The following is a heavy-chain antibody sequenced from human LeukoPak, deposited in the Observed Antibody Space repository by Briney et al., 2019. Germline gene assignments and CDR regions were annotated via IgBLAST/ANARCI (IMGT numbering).Heavy chain of an antibody. CDR3: TAERSENYYDSSGYYY. Sequence: GGSLRLSCAASGFTFSSYGMHWVRQAPGKGLEWVAVISYDGSNTYYADSVKGRFTISRDNSKNTLYLQMNSLKTEDTAVYYCTAERSENYYDSSGYYYWGQGTLVTVSS. J-gene: IGHJ4*02. CDR2: ISYDGSNT. D-gene: IGHD3-22*01. V-gene: IGHV3-30*03. CDR1: GFTFSSYG.